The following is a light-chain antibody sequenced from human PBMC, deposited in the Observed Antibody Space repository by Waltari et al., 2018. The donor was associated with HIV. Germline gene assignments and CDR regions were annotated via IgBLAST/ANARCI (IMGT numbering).Light chain of an antibody. J-gene: IGLJ3*02. Sequence: QSILTQPPSTSGTPGQRVTISCSRSGSHIGSNSVSWYHLLLGPAPPRRIYMNNQLPSGFPDRFSGFNSATSASLAIGGLRSEDEADYYCVAWDDSLRGPVFGGGTKLTVL. CDR1: GSHIGSNS. CDR2: MNN. CDR3: VAWDDSLRGPV. V-gene: IGLV1-47*01.